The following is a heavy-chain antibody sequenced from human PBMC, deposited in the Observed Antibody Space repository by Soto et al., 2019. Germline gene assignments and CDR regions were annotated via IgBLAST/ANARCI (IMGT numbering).Heavy chain of an antibody. D-gene: IGHD2-21*02. CDR3: ARDPLAYCGGDCRTFDY. Sequence: QVQLVESGGGVVQPGRSLRLSCAASGFTFSSYAMHWVRQAPGKGLEWVAVISYDGSNKYYADSVKGRFTISRDNSKNTLYLQMTSLRAEDTAVYYCARDPLAYCGGDCRTFDYWGQGTLVTVSS. CDR2: ISYDGSNK. J-gene: IGHJ4*02. CDR1: GFTFSSYA. V-gene: IGHV3-30-3*01.